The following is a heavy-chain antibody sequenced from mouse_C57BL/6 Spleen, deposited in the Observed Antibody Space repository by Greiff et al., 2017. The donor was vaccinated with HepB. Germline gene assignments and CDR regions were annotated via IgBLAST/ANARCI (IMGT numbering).Heavy chain of an antibody. CDR1: GFTFSSYG. J-gene: IGHJ3*01. CDR2: ISSGGSYT. CDR3: ARDAGYDAWFAY. D-gene: IGHD2-2*01. Sequence: EVQLVESGGDLVKPGGSLKLSCAASGFTFSSYGMSWVRQTPDKRLEWVATISSGGSYTYYPDRVKGRCTISRDNAKNTLYLQMSSLKSEDTALYYCARDAGYDAWFAYWGQGTLVTVSA. V-gene: IGHV5-6*01.